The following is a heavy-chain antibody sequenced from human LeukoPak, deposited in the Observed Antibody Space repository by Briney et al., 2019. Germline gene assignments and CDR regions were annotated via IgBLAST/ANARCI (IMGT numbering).Heavy chain of an antibody. CDR2: IYTSGST. J-gene: IGHJ5*02. D-gene: IGHD5-18*01. V-gene: IGHV4-4*07. Sequence: PSETLSLTCTVSGGSISSYYWSWIRQPAGKGLEWIGRIYTSGSTNYNPFLKSRVTMSVDTSKNQFSLKLSSVTAADTAVYYCARDVLQLWFADSLNWFDPWGQGTLVTVSS. CDR1: GGSISSYY. CDR3: ARDVLQLWFADSLNWFDP.